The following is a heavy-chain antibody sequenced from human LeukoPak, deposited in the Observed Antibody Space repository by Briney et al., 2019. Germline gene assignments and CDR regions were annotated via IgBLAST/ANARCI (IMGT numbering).Heavy chain of an antibody. CDR3: TSSGYTH. CDR1: GLIFSDAW. V-gene: IGHV3-15*04. CDR2: IANKINSERK. D-gene: IGHD5-18*01. J-gene: IGHJ4*02. Sequence: GGSLRLSCAASGLIFSDAWMGWVRQAPGKGPEWVGRIANKINSERKDYAAPVRGRFSISRDDSKNTLYLQMNSLKTEDTAVYYCTSSGYTHWGQGTLVTVSS.